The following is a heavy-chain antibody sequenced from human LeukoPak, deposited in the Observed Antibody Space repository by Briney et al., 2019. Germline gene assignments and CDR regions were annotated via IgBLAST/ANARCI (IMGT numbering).Heavy chain of an antibody. Sequence: GESLKISCKGSGYSFTSYWIGWARQMPGKGLEWMGIIYPGDSDTRYSPSFQGQVTISADKSISTAYLQWSSLKASDTAMYYCARQGSYYDFWSGPTSGDWFDPWGQGTLVTVSS. CDR2: IYPGDSDT. J-gene: IGHJ5*02. D-gene: IGHD3-3*01. V-gene: IGHV5-51*01. CDR3: ARQGSYYDFWSGPTSGDWFDP. CDR1: GYSFTSYW.